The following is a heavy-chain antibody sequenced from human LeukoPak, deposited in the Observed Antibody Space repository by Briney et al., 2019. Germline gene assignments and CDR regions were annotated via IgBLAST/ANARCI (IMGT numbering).Heavy chain of an antibody. CDR2: INPRGGST. V-gene: IGHV1-46*01. D-gene: IGHD3-22*01. CDR3: ARDRLGSGYFLDY. CDR1: GYTFTTYY. Sequence: ASVKVSCKASGYTFTTYYMYWVRQAPGQGLEWMGIINPRGGSTTYAQKFQGRVTMTRDTSTSTVYMELSSLKSEDTAVYYCARDRLGSGYFLDYWGQGTLVTVSS. J-gene: IGHJ4*02.